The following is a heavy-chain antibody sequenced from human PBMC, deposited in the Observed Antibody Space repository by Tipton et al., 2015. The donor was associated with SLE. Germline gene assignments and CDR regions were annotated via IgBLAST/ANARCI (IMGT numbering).Heavy chain of an antibody. CDR3: ARPLTTVAPEGFDI. J-gene: IGHJ3*02. V-gene: IGHV4-59*08. CDR2: IYYSGST. Sequence: TLSLTCTVSGGSISSYYWSWIRQPPGKGREWIGYIYYSGSTNYNPPLKSRVTISVDTSKNQFSLKLSSVTAADTAVYYCARPLTTVAPEGFDIWGQGTMVTVSS. CDR1: GGSISSYY. D-gene: IGHD4-23*01.